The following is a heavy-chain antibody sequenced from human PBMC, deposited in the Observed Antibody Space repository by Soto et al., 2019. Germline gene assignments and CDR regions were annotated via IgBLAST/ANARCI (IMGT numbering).Heavy chain of an antibody. V-gene: IGHV4-34*01. CDR2: INHSGST. Sequence: SETLSLTCAVYGGSFSGYYWSWIRQPPGKGLEWIGEINHSGSTNYNPSLKSRVTISVDTSKNQFSLKLSSVTAADTAVYYCARGRHMVRGVRDWFDPWGQGTLVT. J-gene: IGHJ5*02. CDR3: ARGRHMVRGVRDWFDP. D-gene: IGHD3-10*01. CDR1: GGSFSGYY.